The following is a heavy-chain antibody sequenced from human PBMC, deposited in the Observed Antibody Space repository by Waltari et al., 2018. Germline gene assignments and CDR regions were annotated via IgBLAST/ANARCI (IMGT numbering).Heavy chain of an antibody. V-gene: IGHV4-61*02. CDR3: ARGLLWFGELKNFDY. Sequence: QVQLQESGPGLVKPSQTLSLTCTVFGGSISSGRYYWSWIRQPAGKGLVWIVHIYTSGSTNYHPTHKSRGAISIDPSKNPFSLKLSSVTAADTAVYYCARGLLWFGELKNFDYWGQGTLVTVSS. CDR1: GGSISSGRYY. D-gene: IGHD3-10*01. CDR2: IYTSGST. J-gene: IGHJ4*02.